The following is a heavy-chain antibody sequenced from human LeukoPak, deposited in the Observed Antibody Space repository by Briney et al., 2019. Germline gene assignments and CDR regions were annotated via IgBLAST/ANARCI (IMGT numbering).Heavy chain of an antibody. CDR1: EFTFSNYW. D-gene: IGHD2-21*01. J-gene: IGHJ4*02. CDR3: ATVAGYSDY. Sequence: GGSLRLSCAASEFTFSNYWMSWVRQAPGKGLEWVASIQKDGSQKYYLESVKGRFTISRDNTKNSLYLHMSSLRADDTAVYFCATVAGYSDYWGQGTLVTVSS. CDR2: IQKDGSQK. V-gene: IGHV3-7*01.